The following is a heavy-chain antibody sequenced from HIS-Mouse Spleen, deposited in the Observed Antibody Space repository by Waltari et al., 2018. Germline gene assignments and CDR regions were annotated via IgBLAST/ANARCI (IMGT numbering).Heavy chain of an antibody. J-gene: IGHJ2*01. D-gene: IGHD6-13*01. CDR1: GGSLSSSISY. CDR2: IYYSGST. CDR3: AREIPYSSSWYDWYFDL. Sequence: QLQLQESGPGLVKPSETLSLTCTVSGGSLSSSISYGGWIRQPPGKGLEWIGSIYYSGSTYYNPSLKSRVTISVDTSKNQFSLKLSSVTAADTAVYYCAREIPYSSSWYDWYFDLWGRGTLVTVSS. V-gene: IGHV4-39*07.